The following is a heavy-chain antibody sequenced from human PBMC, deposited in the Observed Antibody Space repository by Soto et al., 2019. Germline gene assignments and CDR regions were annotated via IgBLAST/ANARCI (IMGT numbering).Heavy chain of an antibody. D-gene: IGHD1-26*01. CDR3: TRRGSSGTPVDY. V-gene: IGHV4-38-2*01. CDR2: IYHSGST. J-gene: IGHJ4*02. Sequence: SETLSLTCGVSDYSISSGYYWGWIRQPPGKGLEWIGNIYHSGSTHYNPALKSRVTISVDTSKNQFSLKLKSVAAADTAVYYCTRRGSSGTPVDYWGQGTLVTVSS. CDR1: DYSISSGYY.